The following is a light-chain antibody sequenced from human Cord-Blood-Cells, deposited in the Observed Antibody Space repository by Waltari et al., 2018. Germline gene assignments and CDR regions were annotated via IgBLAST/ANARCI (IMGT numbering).Light chain of an antibody. CDR2: DVS. Sequence: QSALTQPRSVSGSPGQSVTIPCTGTSRDVGGYNHVSWYQQHPGKAPKLMIYDVSKRPSGVPDRFSGSKSGNTASLTISGLQAEDEADYYCCSYAGSYTYVFGTGTKVTVL. J-gene: IGLJ1*01. CDR1: SRDVGGYNH. V-gene: IGLV2-11*01. CDR3: CSYAGSYTYV.